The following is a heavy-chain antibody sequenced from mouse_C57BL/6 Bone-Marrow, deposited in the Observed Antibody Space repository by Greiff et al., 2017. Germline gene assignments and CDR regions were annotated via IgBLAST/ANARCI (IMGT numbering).Heavy chain of an antibody. Sequence: QVQLQQPGAELVKPGASVKLSCKASGYTFTSYWMQWVKQRPGQCLEWIGEIDPSDSYTNYNQKFKGKATLTVDTSSSTAYMQLSSLTSEDSAVYYSARHYGRGFDVWGTGTTVTVSS. D-gene: IGHD1-1*01. V-gene: IGHV1-50*01. CDR2: IDPSDSYT. CDR1: GYTFTSYW. J-gene: IGHJ1*03. CDR3: ARHYGRGFDV.